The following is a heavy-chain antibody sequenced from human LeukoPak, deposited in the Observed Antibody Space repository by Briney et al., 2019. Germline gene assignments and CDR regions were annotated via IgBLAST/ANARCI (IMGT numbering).Heavy chain of an antibody. CDR3: AGTDAYSTLPFDY. Sequence: SETLSPTCTVSGGSVSSGSYYWSWIRQPPGKGLEWIGYIYYSGSTNYNPSLKSRVTISVDTSKNQFSLKLSSVTAADTAVYYCAGTDAYSTLPFDYWGQGTLVTVSS. J-gene: IGHJ4*02. V-gene: IGHV4-61*01. D-gene: IGHD4-11*01. CDR1: GGSVSSGSYY. CDR2: IYYSGST.